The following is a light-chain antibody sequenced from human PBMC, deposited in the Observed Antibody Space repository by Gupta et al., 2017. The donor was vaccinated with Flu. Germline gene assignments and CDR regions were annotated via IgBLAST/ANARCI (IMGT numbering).Light chain of an antibody. J-gene: IGLJ3*02. CDR2: DVN. CDR3: CSFAGSPTYWV. V-gene: IGLV2-11*03. CDR1: SSGVGGYSY. Sequence: SSGVGGYSYFSWYQQHPGKAPKLMIYDVNKRPSGVPDRFSGSNSGTTASLTISGLQGEDEADYYCCSFAGSPTYWVFGGGTTLTVL.